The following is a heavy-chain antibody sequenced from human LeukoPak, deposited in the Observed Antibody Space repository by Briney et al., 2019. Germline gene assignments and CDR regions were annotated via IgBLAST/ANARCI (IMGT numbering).Heavy chain of an antibody. D-gene: IGHD3-16*02. CDR3: ARAGYSYYYYYMDV. J-gene: IGHJ6*03. CDR1: GGSISSSSYY. V-gene: IGHV4-61*05. CDR2: IYYSGST. Sequence: SETLSLTCTVSGGSISSSSYYWGWIRQPPGKGLEWIGYIYYSGSTNYNPSLKSRVTISVDTSKNQFSLKLSSVTAADTAVYYCARAGYSYYYYYMDVWGKGTTVTVS.